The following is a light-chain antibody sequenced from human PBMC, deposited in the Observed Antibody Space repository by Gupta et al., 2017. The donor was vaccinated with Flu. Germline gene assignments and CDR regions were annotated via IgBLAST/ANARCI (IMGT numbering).Light chain of an antibody. J-gene: IGKJ2*02. CDR1: RNVSVN. CDR2: WAS. V-gene: IGKV3-15*01. Sequence: TTLAVASGYGATIPCRANRNVSVNLAWYQQKPGQAPKLLIYWASTRDTGVPARFSGSGSGTEFTLNISSVESEDFAVYYCQQDIQSSWTFGQGTKVEIK. CDR3: QQDIQSSWT.